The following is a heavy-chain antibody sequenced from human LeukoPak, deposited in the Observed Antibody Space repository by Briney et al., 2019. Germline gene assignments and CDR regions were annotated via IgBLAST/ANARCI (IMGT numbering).Heavy chain of an antibody. CDR2: FDPEDGEI. Sequence: ASVKVSFKVSGYTLTDLSIHWVRQAPGKGMEWMGGFDPEDGEIIYARKFQGRVTMTEDTSTDTAYLELSSLRSEDTAVYYCTTVDCSGGSCSVAYFDYWGQGTLVTVSS. V-gene: IGHV1-24*01. D-gene: IGHD2-15*01. J-gene: IGHJ4*02. CDR3: TTVDCSGGSCSVAYFDY. CDR1: GYTLTDLS.